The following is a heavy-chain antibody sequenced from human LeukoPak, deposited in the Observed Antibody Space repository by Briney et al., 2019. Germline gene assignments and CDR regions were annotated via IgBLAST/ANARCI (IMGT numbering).Heavy chain of an antibody. CDR3: ARGHFFYYYMDV. J-gene: IGHJ6*03. CDR2: IYPGDSNI. CDR1: GYSFISYW. V-gene: IGHV5-51*01. Sequence: GESLKISCKGSGYSFISYWIGWVRQMPGKGLEWMGIIYPGDSNIKYSPSFQDQVTISVDKSISTDYLQWSSLKASDTAMYYCARGHFFYYYMDVWGTGTTVTVSS. D-gene: IGHD2/OR15-2a*01.